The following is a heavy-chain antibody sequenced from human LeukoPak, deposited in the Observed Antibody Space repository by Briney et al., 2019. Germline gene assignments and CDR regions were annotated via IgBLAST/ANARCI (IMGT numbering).Heavy chain of an antibody. J-gene: IGHJ5*02. Sequence: ASVKVSCKASGYTFTSYHIHWVQQAPGQGLEYMGLIFPTGGTTSYTQKFQGRLTLTRDTSTNTVYMELGSLTSEDTAVYFCARGRAAVARPRASANWFDPWGQGTLVTVSA. CDR1: GYTFTSYH. V-gene: IGHV1-46*01. CDR3: ARGRAAVARPRASANWFDP. D-gene: IGHD6-19*01. CDR2: IFPTGGTT.